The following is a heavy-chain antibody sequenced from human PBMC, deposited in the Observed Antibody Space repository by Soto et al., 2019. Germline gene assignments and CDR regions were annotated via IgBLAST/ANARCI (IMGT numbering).Heavy chain of an antibody. V-gene: IGHV2-5*02. CDR1: GCSLITIAVG. CDR2: IFWDDDK. Sequence: SCHTLGNPTQTLTLTCTFSGCSLITIAVGVGCMRQPPGKALEWLALIFWDDDKRYSPSLKSRLTITKDTSKNQVVLTMTNMDPVDTATYYCAHRPGGYGHFDYWGQGTLVTVSS. CDR3: AHRPGGYGHFDY. J-gene: IGHJ4*02. D-gene: IGHD1-1*01.